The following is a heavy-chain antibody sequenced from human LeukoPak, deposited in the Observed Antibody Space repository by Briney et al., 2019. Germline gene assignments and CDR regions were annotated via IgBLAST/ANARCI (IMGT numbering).Heavy chain of an antibody. Sequence: PSQTLSLTCTVSGGSISSGGYSWSWIRQPPGKGLEWIGYIYHSGSTYYNPSLKSRVTISVDRSKNQFSLKLSSVTAADTAVYYCASQGPGRGVPFDYWGQGTLVTVSS. CDR1: GGSISSGGYS. V-gene: IGHV4-30-2*01. CDR2: IYHSGST. J-gene: IGHJ4*02. D-gene: IGHD3-10*01. CDR3: ASQGPGRGVPFDY.